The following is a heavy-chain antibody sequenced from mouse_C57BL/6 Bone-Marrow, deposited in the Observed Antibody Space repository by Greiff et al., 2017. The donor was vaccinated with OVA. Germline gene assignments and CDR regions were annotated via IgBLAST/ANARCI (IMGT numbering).Heavy chain of an antibody. CDR1: EYEFPSHD. Sequence: EVQLQESGGGLVQPGESLKLSCESNEYEFPSHDMSWVRQTPEKRLALVAAINSDGGSTYYPDTMERRVIISRDNTEKTLYMQMSSLMSEDTALDYCVRHDWDVFAYWGQGTLVTVSA. CDR2: INSDGGST. D-gene: IGHD4-1*01. CDR3: VRHDWDVFAY. J-gene: IGHJ3*01. V-gene: IGHV5-2*01.